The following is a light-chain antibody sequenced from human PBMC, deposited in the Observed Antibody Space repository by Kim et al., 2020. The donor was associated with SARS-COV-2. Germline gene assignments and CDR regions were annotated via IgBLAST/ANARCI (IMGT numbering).Light chain of an antibody. CDR2: AAS. V-gene: IGKV1-39*01. Sequence: SVGDRVTISCRARQSISSYVNWYQHKAGKGPKLLIYAASSLQSGVPSRFSGSGSGTDFTLTISSLQPEDFATYSCQQTYSFPQITFGQGTRLEIK. J-gene: IGKJ5*01. CDR1: QSISSY. CDR3: QQTYSFPQIT.